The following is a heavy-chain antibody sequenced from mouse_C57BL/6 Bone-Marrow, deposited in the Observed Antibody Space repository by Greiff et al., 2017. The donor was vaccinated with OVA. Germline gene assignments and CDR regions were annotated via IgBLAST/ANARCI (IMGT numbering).Heavy chain of an antibody. D-gene: IGHD1-1*01. CDR1: GYTFTSYW. Sequence: VQLQQSGAELVKPGASVKMSCKASGYTFTSYWITWVKQRPGQGLEWIGDIYPGSGSTNYNEKFKSKATLTVDTSSSTAYMQLSSLTSEDSAVYYCARGYGSSGGYFDVWGTGTTVTVSS. V-gene: IGHV1-55*01. CDR2: IYPGSGST. J-gene: IGHJ1*03. CDR3: ARGYGSSGGYFDV.